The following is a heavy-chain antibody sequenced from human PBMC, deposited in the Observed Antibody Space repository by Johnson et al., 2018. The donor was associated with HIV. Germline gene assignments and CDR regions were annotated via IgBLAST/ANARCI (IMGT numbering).Heavy chain of an antibody. CDR1: GFTFSGSA. D-gene: IGHD2-15*01. J-gene: IGHJ3*02. Sequence: VQLVESGGGLVQPGGSLKLSCAASGFTFSGSAMHWVRQASGKGLEWVGRIRSKANSYATAYAASVKGRFTISRDDSKNTAYLQMNSLKTEDTAVYYCTRSEEIKEIVVVVAAPLGFDIWGQGTMVTGSS. CDR2: IRSKANSYAT. V-gene: IGHV3-73*02. CDR3: TRSEEIKEIVVVVAAPLGFDI.